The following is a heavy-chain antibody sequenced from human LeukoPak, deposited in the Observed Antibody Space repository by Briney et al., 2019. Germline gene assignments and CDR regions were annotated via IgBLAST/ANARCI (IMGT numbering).Heavy chain of an antibody. CDR3: ARRGTYFGGSDY. CDR1: GFTFIYRD. D-gene: IGHD1-26*01. CDR2: ISDKGDST. J-gene: IGHJ4*02. V-gene: IGHV3-23*01. Sequence: PGGSLRLSCAASGFTFIYRDMTWVRQAPGKGLEWVSAISDKGDSTYYADSVKGRFTISRDNSKNTLYLQMSSLRADDTAVYYCARRGTYFGGSDYWGQGTVVTVSS.